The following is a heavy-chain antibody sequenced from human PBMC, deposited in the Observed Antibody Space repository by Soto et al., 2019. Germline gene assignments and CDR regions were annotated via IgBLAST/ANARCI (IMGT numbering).Heavy chain of an antibody. Sequence: QAQLVQSGAEVKKPGASVKVSCKASGYTFTSYGISWVRQAPGQGLEWMGWISAYSGSTNYAQKLQGRVTMTTDTSTSTAYMELRSLRFDDTAVYYCARSIAAAVDFDYWGQGTLVTVSS. V-gene: IGHV1-18*01. CDR3: ARSIAAAVDFDY. D-gene: IGHD6-13*01. J-gene: IGHJ4*02. CDR1: GYTFTSYG. CDR2: ISAYSGST.